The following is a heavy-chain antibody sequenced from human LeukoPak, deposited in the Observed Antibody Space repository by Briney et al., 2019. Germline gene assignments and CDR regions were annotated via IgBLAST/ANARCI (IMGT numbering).Heavy chain of an antibody. CDR3: ARVKAIRLGNWFDP. CDR2: ISSSSSTI. J-gene: IGHJ5*02. CDR1: GFTFSHYS. Sequence: PGGSLRLSCVASGFTFSHYSMNWVRRAPGKGLEWVSYISSSSSTIYYADSVKGRFTISRDNAKNSLYLQMNSLRAEDTAVYYCARVKAIRLGNWFDPWGQGTLVTVSS. V-gene: IGHV3-48*01. D-gene: IGHD2-21*01.